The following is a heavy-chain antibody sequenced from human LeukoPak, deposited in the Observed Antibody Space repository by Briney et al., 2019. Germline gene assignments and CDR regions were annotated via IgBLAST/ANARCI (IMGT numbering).Heavy chain of an antibody. Sequence: GRSLRLSCAASGFTFDDHGMHWVRQGPGKGLEWVSGISWNGGSTGYADSVKGRFTISRDNTKNSLYLQMNSLRPEDTAFYYCTKELYTTNHFDSWGQETLVTVSS. J-gene: IGHJ4*02. CDR1: GFTFDDHG. V-gene: IGHV3-9*01. CDR2: ISWNGGST. CDR3: TKELYTTNHFDS. D-gene: IGHD2-2*02.